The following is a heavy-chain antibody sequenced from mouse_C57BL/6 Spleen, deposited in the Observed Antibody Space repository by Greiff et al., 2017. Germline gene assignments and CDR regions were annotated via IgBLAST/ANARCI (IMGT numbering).Heavy chain of an antibody. CDR2: INPGRGGT. CDR3: ARMGAMDY. J-gene: IGHJ4*01. V-gene: IGHV1-54*01. Sequence: VQLQQSGAELVRPGTSVKVSCKASGYAFTNYLIEWVKQRPGQGLEWIGVINPGRGGTNYNEKFKGKATLTADKSSSTAYMQLSSLTSEDSAVYFCARMGAMDYWGQGTSVTVSS. D-gene: IGHD2-3*01. CDR1: GYAFTNYL.